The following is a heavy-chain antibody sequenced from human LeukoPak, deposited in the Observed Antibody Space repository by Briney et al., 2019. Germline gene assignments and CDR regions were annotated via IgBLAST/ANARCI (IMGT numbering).Heavy chain of an antibody. CDR2: IIPIFGTA. Sequence: SVKVSCKASGGTFSSYAISWVRQAPGQGLEWMGGIIPIFGTANYAQKFQGRVTITADESTSTAYMELSSLRSEDTAVYYCARVIAVAGTGVYYFDYWGQGTLVTVSS. V-gene: IGHV1-69*01. D-gene: IGHD6-19*01. CDR1: GGTFSSYA. CDR3: ARVIAVAGTGVYYFDY. J-gene: IGHJ4*02.